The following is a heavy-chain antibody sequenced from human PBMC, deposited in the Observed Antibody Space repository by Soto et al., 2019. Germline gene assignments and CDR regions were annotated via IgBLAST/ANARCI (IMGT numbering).Heavy chain of an antibody. V-gene: IGHV4-39*01. D-gene: IGHD7-27*01. J-gene: IGHJ6*02. CDR3: ARHFLSAWGGYDGMDV. CDR1: GGSISSSSYY. CDR2: IYYSGST. Sequence: PSETLSFTCTVSGGSISSSSYYWGWIRQPPGKGLEWIGSIYYSGSTYYNPSLKSRVTISVDTSKNQFSLKLSSVTAADTAVYYCARHFLSAWGGYDGMDVWGHGTTVTVSS.